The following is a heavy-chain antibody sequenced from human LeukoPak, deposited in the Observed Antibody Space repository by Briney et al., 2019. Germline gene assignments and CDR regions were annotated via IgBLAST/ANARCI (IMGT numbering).Heavy chain of an antibody. D-gene: IGHD3-10*01. J-gene: IGHJ4*02. Sequence: GRSLRLSCAASGFTFSSYAMHWVRQAPGKELEWVAVISYDGSNKYYADSVKGRFTISRDNSKNTLYLQMNSLRAEDPAVYYCARGGAFTDYGSGYYWGQGTLVTVSS. V-gene: IGHV3-30*01. CDR3: ARGGAFTDYGSGYY. CDR1: GFTFSSYA. CDR2: ISYDGSNK.